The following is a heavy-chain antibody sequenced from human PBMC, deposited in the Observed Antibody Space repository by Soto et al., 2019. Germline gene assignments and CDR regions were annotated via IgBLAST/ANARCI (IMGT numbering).Heavy chain of an antibody. V-gene: IGHV3-21*01. CDR1: GFTFSSYS. J-gene: IGHJ4*02. D-gene: IGHD6-19*01. CDR2: ISSSSSYI. CDR3: ARDTKGVAVASNFDY. Sequence: GGSLRLSCAASGFTFSSYSMNWVRQAPGKGLEWVSSISSSSSYIYSADSVKGRFTISRDNAKNSLYLQMNSLRAEDTAVYYCARDTKGVAVASNFDYWGQGTLVTVSS.